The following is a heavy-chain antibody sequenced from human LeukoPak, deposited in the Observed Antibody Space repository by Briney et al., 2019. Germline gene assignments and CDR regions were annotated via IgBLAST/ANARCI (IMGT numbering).Heavy chain of an antibody. V-gene: IGHV4-34*01. CDR2: INHSGST. D-gene: IGHD2-15*01. J-gene: IGHJ4*02. CDR1: GGSFSGYY. Sequence: SETLSLTCAVYGGSFSGYYWSWIRQPPGKGLEWIGEINHSGSTNYNPSLKSRVTISVDTSKNQFSLKLSSVTAADTAVYYCVRAGYCSGGSCFLDYWGQGTLVTVSS. CDR3: VRAGYCSGGSCFLDY.